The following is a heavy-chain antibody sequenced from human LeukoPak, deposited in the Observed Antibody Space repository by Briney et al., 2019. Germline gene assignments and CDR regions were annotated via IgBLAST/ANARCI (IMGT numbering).Heavy chain of an antibody. D-gene: IGHD4-17*01. Sequence: GSLRLSCAASGFTFSNYWMIWVRQAPGKGLEWIGYIYHSGSTYYNPSLKSRVTISVDRSKNQFSLKLSSVTAADTAVYYCARAMTTVTTYAFDIWGQGTMVTVSS. CDR1: GFTFSNYW. J-gene: IGHJ3*02. CDR3: ARAMTTVTTYAFDI. V-gene: IGHV4-4*02. CDR2: IYHSGST.